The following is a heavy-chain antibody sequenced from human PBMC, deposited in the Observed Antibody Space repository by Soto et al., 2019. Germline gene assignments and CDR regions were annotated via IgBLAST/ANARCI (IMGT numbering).Heavy chain of an antibody. D-gene: IGHD5-18*01. CDR3: ARDSGAVDRRYSYRTWFDY. CDR1: GGSISSYY. Sequence: SETLSLTCTVSGGSISSYYWSWIRQPAGKGLEWIGRIYTSGSTNYNPSLKSRVTMSVDTSKNQFSLKLSPLTAADTAVYYCARDSGAVDRRYSYRTWFDYWGQGTLVTVSS. J-gene: IGHJ4*02. CDR2: IYTSGST. V-gene: IGHV4-4*07.